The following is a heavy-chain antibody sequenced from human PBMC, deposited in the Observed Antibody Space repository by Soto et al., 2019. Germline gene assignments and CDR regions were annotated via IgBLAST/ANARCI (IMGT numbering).Heavy chain of an antibody. CDR2: IIPIFGTA. J-gene: IGHJ6*02. D-gene: IGHD3-9*01. Sequence: GASVKVSCKASGGTFSSYAISWVRQAPGQGLEWMGGIIPIFGTANYAQKFQGRVTITADESTSTAYMELSSLRSEDTTVYYCARDPVRYFDWLDYWYYYGMDVWGQGTTVTVSS. CDR1: GGTFSSYA. V-gene: IGHV1-69*13. CDR3: ARDPVRYFDWLDYWYYYGMDV.